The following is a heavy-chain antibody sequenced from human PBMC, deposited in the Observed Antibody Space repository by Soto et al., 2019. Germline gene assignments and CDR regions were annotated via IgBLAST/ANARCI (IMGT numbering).Heavy chain of an antibody. CDR3: ARDQIEAPQYDFWSPPRPDY. D-gene: IGHD3-3*01. V-gene: IGHV3-21*01. J-gene: IGHJ4*02. CDR1: GFTFSSYS. Sequence: GGSLRLSCAASGFTFSSYSMNWVRQAPGKGLEWVSYISSSSRYIYYADSVKGRFTISRDNAKNSLYLQMNSLRAEDTAVYYCARDQIEAPQYDFWSPPRPDYWGQGTLVTVSS. CDR2: ISSSSRYI.